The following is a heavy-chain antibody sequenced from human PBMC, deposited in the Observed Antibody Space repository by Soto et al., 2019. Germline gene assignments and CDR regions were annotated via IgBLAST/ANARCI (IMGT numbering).Heavy chain of an antibody. V-gene: IGHV4-39*01. CDR1: GGSISSSSYY. J-gene: IGHJ5*02. Sequence: PETLPLSCPVSGGSISSSSYYWGWIRQPPGKGLEWIGSIYYSGSTYYNPSLKRRVAISVDMSKNQFSLKLSSVTDADTAVYYCARGFRGIWYLHDPSAYGTLVPVSS. D-gene: IGHD6-13*01. CDR3: ARGFRGIWYLHDP. CDR2: IYYSGST.